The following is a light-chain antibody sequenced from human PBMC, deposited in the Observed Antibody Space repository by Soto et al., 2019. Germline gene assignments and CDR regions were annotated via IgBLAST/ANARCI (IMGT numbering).Light chain of an antibody. J-gene: IGKJ4*01. CDR3: QQYVDSPLT. CDR2: GAS. V-gene: IGKV3-20*01. CDR1: QSVSSSY. Sequence: EIVLTQSPGTLSLSPGERATLSCRASQSVSSSYLAWYQQKPGQAPRLPIYGASSRATGIPDRFSGSGSGTDFTLTISRLEPEDFAVYFCQQYVDSPLTFGGGTKVEIK.